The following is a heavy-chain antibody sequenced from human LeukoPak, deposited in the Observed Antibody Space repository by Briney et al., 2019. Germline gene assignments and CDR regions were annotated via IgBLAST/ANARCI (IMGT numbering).Heavy chain of an antibody. CDR2: IYYSGST. Sequence: SGTLSLTCAVSGGSISSGGYYWGWIHQPPGKGLEWIGSIYYSGSTYYNPSLKSRVTISVDTSKNQFSLKLSSVTAADTAVYYCARSRKVRGLDYWGQGTLVTVSS. D-gene: IGHD3-10*01. V-gene: IGHV4-39*01. CDR1: GGSISSGGYY. CDR3: ARSRKVRGLDY. J-gene: IGHJ4*02.